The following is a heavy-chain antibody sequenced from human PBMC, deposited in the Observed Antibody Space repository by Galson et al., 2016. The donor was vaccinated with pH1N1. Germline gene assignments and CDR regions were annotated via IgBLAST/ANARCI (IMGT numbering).Heavy chain of an antibody. Sequence: TLSLTCTVSGGPISGGGTCWTWVRQSPWKGLEWIGDISHSGSTSRNPSLKSRLTLSVDTSNNQFYLRVEDTAVYYCARAEGVVGELTYDYFGLDAWGQGTTVTVSS. CDR1: GGPISGGGTC. D-gene: IGHD3-10*01. J-gene: IGHJ6*02. CDR3: ARAEGVVGELTYDYFGLDA. V-gene: IGHV4-30-4*08. CDR2: ISHSGST.